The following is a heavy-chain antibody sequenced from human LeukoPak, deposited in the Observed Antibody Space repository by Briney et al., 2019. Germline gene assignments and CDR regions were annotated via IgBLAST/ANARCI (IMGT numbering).Heavy chain of an antibody. V-gene: IGHV3-48*03. CDR3: ARDQCSGGSSYSYYYYYGMDV. Sequence: PGGSLRLSCAASGFTFSSYEMNWVRQAPGKGLEWVSYISSSGSTIYYADSVKGRFTISRDNAKNSLYLQMNSLRAEDTAVYYCARDQCSGGSSYSYYYYYGMDVWGKGTTVTVSS. CDR1: GFTFSSYE. CDR2: ISSSGSTI. D-gene: IGHD2-15*01. J-gene: IGHJ6*04.